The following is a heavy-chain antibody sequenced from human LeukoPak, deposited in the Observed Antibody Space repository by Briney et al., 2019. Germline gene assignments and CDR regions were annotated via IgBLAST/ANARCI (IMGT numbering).Heavy chain of an antibody. Sequence: SETLSLTCAVYGGSLSDYYWSWICQPPGKGLEWIGEVNHSGSTNYNPSLKSRVTISADTSKNQFSLRLRSVTAADTAVYYCARTIRRGWFDLWGRGTLVTVSS. D-gene: IGHD2-15*01. CDR3: ARTIRRGWFDL. CDR2: VNHSGST. V-gene: IGHV4-34*01. J-gene: IGHJ2*01. CDR1: GGSLSDYY.